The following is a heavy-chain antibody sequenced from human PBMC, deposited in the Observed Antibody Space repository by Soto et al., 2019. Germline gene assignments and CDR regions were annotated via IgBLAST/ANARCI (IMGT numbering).Heavy chain of an antibody. CDR1: GYTFTSYA. Sequence: ASVKVSCKASGYTFTSYAMHWVRQAPGQRLGWMGWINAGNGNTRYSQKFQGRVTITRDTSASTAYTELSSLRSEDTAVYYCARAIRFLEWLLWSSDAFDIWGQGTMVTVSS. D-gene: IGHD3-3*01. V-gene: IGHV1-3*01. J-gene: IGHJ3*02. CDR3: ARAIRFLEWLLWSSDAFDI. CDR2: INAGNGNT.